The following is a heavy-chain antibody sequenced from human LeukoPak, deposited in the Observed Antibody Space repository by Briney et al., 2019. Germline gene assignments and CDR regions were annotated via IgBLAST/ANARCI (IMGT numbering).Heavy chain of an antibody. CDR2: ISYDGSNK. D-gene: IGHD1-26*01. Sequence: PGRSLRLSCAASAFTFSSYGMDWVRQAPGKGLEWVAVISYDGSNKYYADSVKGRFTISRDNSKNTLYLQMNSLRAEDTAVFYCAFTSGSYYYYYGMDVWGQGTTVTVSS. CDR3: AFTSGSYYYYYGMDV. CDR1: AFTFSSYG. V-gene: IGHV3-30*03. J-gene: IGHJ6*02.